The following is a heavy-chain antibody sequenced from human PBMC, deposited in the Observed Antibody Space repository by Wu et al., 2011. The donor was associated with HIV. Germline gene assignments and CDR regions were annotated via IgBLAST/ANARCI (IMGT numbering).Heavy chain of an antibody. CDR2: ISVYNGNR. D-gene: IGHD4-11*01. CDR3: ATENATTTPYFFDY. V-gene: IGHV1-18*01. J-gene: IGHJ4*02. CDR1: GYTFTSYG. Sequence: QVQLVQSGAEVKEPGASVKVSCKASGYTFTSYGISWVRQAPGQGLEWMGWISVYNGNRNYAQKLQGRVTIVAGTSQDTAYMELSSLRSEDTAVYYCATENATTTPYFFDYWGQGTLVTVSS.